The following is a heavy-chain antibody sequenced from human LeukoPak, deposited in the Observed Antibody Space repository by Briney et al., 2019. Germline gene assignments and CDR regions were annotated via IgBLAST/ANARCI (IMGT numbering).Heavy chain of an antibody. J-gene: IGHJ5*02. CDR1: GGSISSSSYY. CDR2: IYYSGST. D-gene: IGHD3-3*01. CDR3: AGLDYDFWSGYYANNWFDP. V-gene: IGHV4-39*01. Sequence: SETLSLTCTVSGGSISSSSYYWGWIRQPPGKGLEWIGSIYYSGSTYYNPSLKSRVTISVDTSKNQFPLKLSSVTAADTAVYYCAGLDYDFWSGYYANNWFDPWGQGTLVTVSS.